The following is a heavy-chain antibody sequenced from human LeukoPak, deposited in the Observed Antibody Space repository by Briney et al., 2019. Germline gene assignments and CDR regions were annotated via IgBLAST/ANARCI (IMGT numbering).Heavy chain of an antibody. V-gene: IGHV3-21*01. Sequence: GGSLRLSCAASGFTFDDYGMNWVRQAPGKGLEWVSSISSSSSYIYYADSVKGRFTISRDNAKNSLYLQMNSLRAEDTAVYYCAGGAAGYYDSIVDAFDIWGQGTMVTVSS. CDR1: GFTFDDYG. CDR3: AGGAAGYYDSIVDAFDI. D-gene: IGHD3-22*01. CDR2: ISSSSSYI. J-gene: IGHJ3*02.